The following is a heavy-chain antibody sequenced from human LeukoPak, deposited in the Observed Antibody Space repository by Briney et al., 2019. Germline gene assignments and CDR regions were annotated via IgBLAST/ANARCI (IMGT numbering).Heavy chain of an antibody. D-gene: IGHD2-2*02. CDR3: AKAQGIVVVPAAIEDAFDI. Sequence: GGSLRLSCAASGFTFSSYAMSWVRQAPGKGLEWVSAISGSGGSTYYADSVKGRFTISRDNSKNTLYLQMNSLRAEDTAVYYCAKAQGIVVVPAAIEDAFDIWGQGTMVTVSS. J-gene: IGHJ3*02. V-gene: IGHV3-23*01. CDR1: GFTFSSYA. CDR2: ISGSGGST.